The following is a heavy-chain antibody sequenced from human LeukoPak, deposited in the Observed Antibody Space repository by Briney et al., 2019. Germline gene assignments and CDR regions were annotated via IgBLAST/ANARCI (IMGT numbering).Heavy chain of an antibody. CDR3: ARLGEAVGVLTSDYYYMDV. CDR2: IGAYNGNT. V-gene: IGHV1-18*01. Sequence: ASVKVSCKASGYTLTRYAIPWVRQAPGQGLEWMGWIGAYNGNTNYVQKLQGRVTVTTDTSTNTAYMEMRSLRSDDTAVYYCARLGEAVGVLTSDYYYMDVWGQGTTVIVSS. CDR1: GYTLTRYA. D-gene: IGHD3-16*01. J-gene: IGHJ6*03.